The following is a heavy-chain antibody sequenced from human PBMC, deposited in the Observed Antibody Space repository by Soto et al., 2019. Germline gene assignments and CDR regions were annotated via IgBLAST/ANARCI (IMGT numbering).Heavy chain of an antibody. J-gene: IGHJ3*02. D-gene: IGHD1-26*01. CDR3: ARDRAPYSGSYFDAFDI. CDR2: TYYRSKWYN. Sequence: SETLSLTCAISGDSVSSNSAAWNWIRQSPSRGLEWLGRTYYRSKWYNDYAVSVKSRITINPDTSKNQFSLQLNSVTPEDTAVYYCARDRAPYSGSYFDAFDIWGQGTMVTVSS. CDR1: GDSVSSNSAA. V-gene: IGHV6-1*01.